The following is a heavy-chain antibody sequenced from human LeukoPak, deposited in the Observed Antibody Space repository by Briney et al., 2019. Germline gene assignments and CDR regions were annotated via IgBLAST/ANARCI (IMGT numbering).Heavy chain of an antibody. D-gene: IGHD3-16*02. CDR1: GYTFTSYA. J-gene: IGHJ4*02. CDR2: IIPIFGTA. Sequence: GASVKASCKASGYTFTSYAISWVRQAPGQGLEWMGGIIPIFGTANYAQKFQGRVTITADESTSTAYMELSSLRSEDTAVYYCASYDYVWGSYRRLYYFDYWGQGTLVTVSS. CDR3: ASYDYVWGSYRRLYYFDY. V-gene: IGHV1-69*13.